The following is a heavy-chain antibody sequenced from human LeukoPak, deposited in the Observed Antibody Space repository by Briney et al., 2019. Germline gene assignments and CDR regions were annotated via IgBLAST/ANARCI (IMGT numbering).Heavy chain of an antibody. D-gene: IGHD4-23*01. CDR3: ARSEGYGGNSYYFDY. CDR1: GGSISSSSYY. J-gene: IGHJ4*02. Sequence: PSETLSLTCTVSGGSISSSSYYWGWIRQPPGKGLEWIGSIYYSGSTYCNPSLKSRVTISVDTSKNQFSLKLSSVTAADTAVYYCARSEGYGGNSYYFDYWGQGTLVTVSS. CDR2: IYYSGST. V-gene: IGHV4-39*07.